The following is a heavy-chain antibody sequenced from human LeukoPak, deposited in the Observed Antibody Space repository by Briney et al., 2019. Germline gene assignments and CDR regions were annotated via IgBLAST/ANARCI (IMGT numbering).Heavy chain of an antibody. CDR2: IYPGDSDT. CDR1: GYSFTTYW. CDR3: VRHKGYITGWYVDY. V-gene: IGHV5-51*01. J-gene: IGHJ4*02. D-gene: IGHD2-8*02. Sequence: GESLKISSEGSGYSFTTYWIGWVRQMPGKGLEWTGIIYPGDSDTRYSPSFQGQVTISADKSISTTYLQWNSLKASDTAMYYCVRHKGYITGWYVDYWGQGTLVTVSS.